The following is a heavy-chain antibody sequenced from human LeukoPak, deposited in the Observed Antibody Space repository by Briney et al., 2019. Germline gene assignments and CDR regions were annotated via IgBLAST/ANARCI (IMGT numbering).Heavy chain of an antibody. CDR3: VRGQYNLANF. CDR1: GASITNIDYF. V-gene: IGHV4-39*01. J-gene: IGHJ4*02. CDR2: IYTTAT. D-gene: IGHD1-14*01. Sequence: SETLSLTCAVSGASITNIDYFWGWIRQPPGKGLEWIGSIYTTATSYNPSLESRVTMSVDTSKSQFSLKLSSVTAADTAMYYCVRGQYNLANFWGQGTLVTVSS.